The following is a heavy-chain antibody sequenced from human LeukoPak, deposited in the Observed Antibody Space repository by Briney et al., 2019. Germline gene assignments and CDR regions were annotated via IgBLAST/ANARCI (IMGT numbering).Heavy chain of an antibody. V-gene: IGHV1-69*13. Sequence: APVKVSCKASGGTFSSYAISWVRQAPGQGLEWMGGIIPIFGTANYAQKFQGRVTITADESTSTAYMELSSLRSEDTAVYYCAREGYSYGKAGFDYWGQGTLVTVSS. CDR1: GGTFSSYA. J-gene: IGHJ4*02. D-gene: IGHD5-18*01. CDR3: AREGYSYGKAGFDY. CDR2: IIPIFGTA.